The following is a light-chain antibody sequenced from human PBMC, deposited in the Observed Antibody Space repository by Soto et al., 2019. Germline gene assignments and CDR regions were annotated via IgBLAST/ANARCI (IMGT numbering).Light chain of an antibody. CDR1: QTISND. V-gene: IGKV3-15*01. CDR3: QQNYKWPPVT. CDR2: GAS. J-gene: IGKJ4*01. Sequence: EVVMTQSPATVSVSPGEGVTLSCRASQTISNDLAWYQQKPGQAPRLLIYGASTRATGVPARFSGGGSGTEFTLTISSLQSADFAVYYCQQNYKWPPVTFGGGTKVEIK.